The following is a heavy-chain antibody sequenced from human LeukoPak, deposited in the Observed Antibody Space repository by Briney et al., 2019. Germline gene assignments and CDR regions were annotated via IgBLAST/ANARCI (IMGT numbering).Heavy chain of an antibody. J-gene: IGHJ4*02. Sequence: ASVKVSCKASGYTFTSYAMHWVRQAPGQRLEWMGWINAGNGNTKYSQKFQGRVTITRDTSASTAYMELGSLRSEDTAVYYCAGRMSPGYCSGGSCFLIDYWGQGTLVTVSS. V-gene: IGHV1-3*01. CDR1: GYTFTSYA. CDR3: AGRMSPGYCSGGSCFLIDY. CDR2: INAGNGNT. D-gene: IGHD2-15*01.